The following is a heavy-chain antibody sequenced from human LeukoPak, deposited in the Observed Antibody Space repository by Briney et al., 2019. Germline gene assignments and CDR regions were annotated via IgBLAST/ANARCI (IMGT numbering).Heavy chain of an antibody. D-gene: IGHD6-19*01. CDR1: GFTFSSYS. CDR2: ISSSSTI. J-gene: IGHJ4*02. V-gene: IGHV3-48*02. CDR3: ARDHSSGWYCVDY. Sequence: PGGSLRLSCAASGFTFSSYSMNWVRQAPGKGLEWVSYISSSSTIYYADSVKGRFTISRDNAKNSLYLQMNSLRDEDTAVYYCARDHSSGWYCVDYWGQGTLVTVSS.